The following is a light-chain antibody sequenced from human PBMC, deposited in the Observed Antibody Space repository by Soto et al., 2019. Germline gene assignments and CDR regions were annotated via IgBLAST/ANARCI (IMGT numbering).Light chain of an antibody. CDR1: QGVDNY. J-gene: IGKJ1*01. V-gene: IGKV3-20*01. CDR2: AAS. CDR3: HQYGVSPVT. Sequence: EIVLTQSPGTLSLSPGERATLSCRASQGVDNYLAWYQQKPVQAPRLLIYAASSRATGIPDRFSGSGYGTDFTLTISRLEPEDFAVYYCHQYGVSPVTFGQGTTVEIK.